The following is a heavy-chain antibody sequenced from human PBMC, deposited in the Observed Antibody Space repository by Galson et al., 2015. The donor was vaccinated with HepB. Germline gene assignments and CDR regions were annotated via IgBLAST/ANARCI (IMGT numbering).Heavy chain of an antibody. J-gene: IGHJ3*02. D-gene: IGHD3-10*01. CDR3: AREDGEAFDI. Sequence: SLRLSCAASGFTFSSYAMHWVRQAPGKGLEWVAVISYDGSNKYYADAVKGRFTISRDNAKNSLYLQMNSLRAEDTAVYYCAREDGEAFDIWGQGTMVTVSS. V-gene: IGHV3-30-3*01. CDR1: GFTFSSYA. CDR2: ISYDGSNK.